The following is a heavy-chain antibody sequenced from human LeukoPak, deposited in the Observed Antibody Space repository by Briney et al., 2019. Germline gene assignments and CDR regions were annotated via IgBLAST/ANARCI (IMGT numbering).Heavy chain of an antibody. CDR2: IYTSGST. V-gene: IGHV4-4*07. J-gene: IGHJ4*02. CDR1: GGSISSYY. CDR3: ARRYCSGGSCYNDY. D-gene: IGHD2-15*01. Sequence: SETLSLTCTVSGGSISSYYWSWIRQPAGKGLEWIGRIYTSGSTSYNPSLKSRVTMSVDMSKNQFSLKLSSVTAADTAVYYCARRYCSGGSCYNDYWGQGTLVTVSS.